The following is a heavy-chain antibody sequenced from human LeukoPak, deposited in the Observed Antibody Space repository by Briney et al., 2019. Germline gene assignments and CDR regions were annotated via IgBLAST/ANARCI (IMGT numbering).Heavy chain of an antibody. Sequence: SETLSLTCTVSGDSISSSSYYWVWIRQPPGKGLEYIGNIYYTGSTSYNPSLKSRVTISVDTSKNQFSLNLRSVTAADTAVYYCARHLAVAGSRSLDYWGQGTLVTVSS. D-gene: IGHD6-19*01. V-gene: IGHV4-39*01. J-gene: IGHJ4*02. CDR1: GDSISSSSYY. CDR3: ARHLAVAGSRSLDY. CDR2: IYYTGST.